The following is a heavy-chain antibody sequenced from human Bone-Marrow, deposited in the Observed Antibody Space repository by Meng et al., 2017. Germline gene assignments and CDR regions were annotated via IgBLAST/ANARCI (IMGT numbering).Heavy chain of an antibody. CDR3: ARDPELRYFDWLLSPLNFDY. CDR1: GYSITSGYF. CDR2: TYLSGNT. Sequence: SETLSLTCTVSGYSITSGYFWGWVRQSPGKGLEWIGSTYLSGNTFYNPSLKSRVTISVDTSKNQFSLKMTSVTAADTAVYYCARDPELRYFDWLLSPLNFDYWGQGTLVTVSS. D-gene: IGHD3-9*01. J-gene: IGHJ4*02. V-gene: IGHV4-38-2*02.